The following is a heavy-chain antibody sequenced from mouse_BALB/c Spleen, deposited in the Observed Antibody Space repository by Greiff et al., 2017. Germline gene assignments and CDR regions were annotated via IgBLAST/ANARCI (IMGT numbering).Heavy chain of an antibody. V-gene: IGHV7-3*02. J-gene: IGHJ2*01. CDR1: GFTFTDYY. CDR2: IRNKANGYTT. Sequence: DVQLVESGGGLVQPGGSLRLSCATSGFTFTDYYMSWVRQPPGKALEWLGFIRNKANGYTTEYSASVKGRFTISRDNSQSILYLQMNTLRAEDSATYYCARVDGYYYYFDYWGQGTTLTVSS. CDR3: ARVDGYYYYFDY. D-gene: IGHD2-3*01.